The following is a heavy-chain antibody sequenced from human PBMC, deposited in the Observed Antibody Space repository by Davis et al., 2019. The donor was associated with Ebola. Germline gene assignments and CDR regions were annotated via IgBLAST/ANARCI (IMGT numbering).Heavy chain of an antibody. V-gene: IGHV5-10-1*01. CDR2: IDPSHSYG. Sequence: GESLKIPCTASGYTFTNYWITWVRQMPGKSLEWMGRIDPSHSYGNNNPSLEGHVTISFDKSISTAYLHLSSLKASDTAIYYCARQLCSSTSCYTDQYFDYWGQGTLVIVSS. CDR1: GYTFTNYW. D-gene: IGHD2-2*02. CDR3: ARQLCSSTSCYTDQYFDY. J-gene: IGHJ4*02.